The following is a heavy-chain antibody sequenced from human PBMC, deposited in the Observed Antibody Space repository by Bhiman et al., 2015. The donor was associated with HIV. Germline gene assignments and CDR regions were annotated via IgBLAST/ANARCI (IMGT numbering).Heavy chain of an antibody. CDR1: GFTFSSYG. V-gene: IGHV3-30*03. CDR3: ARERDYYGSGSYVPLYYMDV. CDR2: ISYDGSNK. D-gene: IGHD3-10*01. Sequence: VQLVESGGGLVKPGGSLRLSCAASGFTFSSYGMHWVRQAPGKGLEWVAVISYDGSNKYYVDSVKGRFTISRDNSKNTLYLQMNSLRAEDTAVYYCARERDYYGSGSYVPLYYMDVWGKGTTVTVSS. J-gene: IGHJ6*03.